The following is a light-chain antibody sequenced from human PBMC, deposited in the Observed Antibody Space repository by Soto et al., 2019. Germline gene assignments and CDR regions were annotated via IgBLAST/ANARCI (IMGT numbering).Light chain of an antibody. V-gene: IGLV1-47*01. CDR3: AAWDDSLSGVV. CDR1: SSNIGSNY. CDR2: RNN. Sequence: QSALTQPPSASGTPGQRVTISCSGSSSNIGSNYVYWYQQLPGTVPQLLIYRNNERPSGVPDRFSGSKSGTSASLAISGLRSEDEADYYCAAWDDSLSGVVFGGGIKLTVL. J-gene: IGLJ2*01.